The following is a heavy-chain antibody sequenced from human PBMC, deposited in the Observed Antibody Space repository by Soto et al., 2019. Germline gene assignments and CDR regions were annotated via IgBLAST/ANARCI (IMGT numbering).Heavy chain of an antibody. Sequence: QVQLVQSGAEVKKPGSSVKVSCKASGGTFNRYAISWVRQAPGQGLEWMGGIIPIFGIGNDAQRFQGRVTITADESTGTAYMELSSLRSEDTGVYYCARSAITLFGVVVIPPHYYSEMDVWGQGTTVTVSS. CDR1: GGTFNRYA. V-gene: IGHV1-69*01. CDR2: IIPIFGIG. CDR3: ARSAITLFGVVVIPPHYYSEMDV. J-gene: IGHJ6*02. D-gene: IGHD3-3*01.